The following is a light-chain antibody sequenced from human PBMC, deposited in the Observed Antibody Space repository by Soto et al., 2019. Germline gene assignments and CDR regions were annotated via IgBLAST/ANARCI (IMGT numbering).Light chain of an antibody. CDR2: GAS. J-gene: IGKJ1*01. V-gene: IGKV3-15*01. CDR3: QHYNNWWT. Sequence: EIVMTQSPATLSVSPGERATLSCRASQSVSANLAWYQQKPGQPPRLLIYGASTRAPGIPARFSGSGSGTEFTLTISSLQSEDFAVYYCQHYNNWWTFGQGTKVEIK. CDR1: QSVSAN.